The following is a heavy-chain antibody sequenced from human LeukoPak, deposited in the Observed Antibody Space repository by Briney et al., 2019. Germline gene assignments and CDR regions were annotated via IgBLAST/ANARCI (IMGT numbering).Heavy chain of an antibody. CDR1: GYTFTSYD. V-gene: IGHV1-8*01. CDR3: ARTSSSFRRGYYMDV. D-gene: IGHD6-13*01. CDR2: VNPNSGNT. Sequence: ASVKVSCKASGYTFTSYDINWVRQATGRGLEWMGWVNPNSGNTGYAQKFQGRVTMTRNTSISTAYMELSSLRSEDTAVYYCARTSSSFRRGYYMDVWGKGTTVTISS. J-gene: IGHJ6*03.